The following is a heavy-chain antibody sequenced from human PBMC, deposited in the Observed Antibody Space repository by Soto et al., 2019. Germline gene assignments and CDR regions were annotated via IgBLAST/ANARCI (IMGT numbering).Heavy chain of an antibody. CDR1: GFTVSSNY. J-gene: IGHJ6*02. CDR2: IYSGGST. D-gene: IGHD6-13*01. Sequence: GGSLRLSCAASGFTVSSNYMSWVRQAPGKGLEWVSVIYSGGSTYYADSVKGRFTISRDNSKNTLYLQMNSLRAEDTAVYYCARAAYGSSWDYYYYGMDVWGQGTTVTVSS. V-gene: IGHV3-66*01. CDR3: ARAAYGSSWDYYYYGMDV.